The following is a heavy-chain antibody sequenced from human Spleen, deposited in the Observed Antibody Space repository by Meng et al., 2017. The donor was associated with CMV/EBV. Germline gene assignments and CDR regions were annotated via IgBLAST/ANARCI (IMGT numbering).Heavy chain of an antibody. CDR1: GGSISSYY. J-gene: IGHJ6*02. CDR2: IYYSGST. Sequence: SETLSLTCTVSGGSISSYYWSWIRQPPGKGLEWIGYIYYSGSTYYNPSLKSRVTISVDTSKNQFSLKLSSVTAADTAVYYCARSRSMYYYYGMDVWGQGTTVTVSS. V-gene: IGHV4-59*08. CDR3: ARSRSMYYYYGMDV.